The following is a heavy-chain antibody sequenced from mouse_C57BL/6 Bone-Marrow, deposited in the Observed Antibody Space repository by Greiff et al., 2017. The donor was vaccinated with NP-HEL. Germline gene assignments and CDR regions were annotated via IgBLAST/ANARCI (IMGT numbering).Heavy chain of an antibody. D-gene: IGHD1-1*01. V-gene: IGHV1-52*01. CDR2: IDPSDSET. CDR1: GYTFTSYW. Sequence: VKLQQPGAELVRPGSSVKLSCKASGYTFTSYWMHWVKQRPIQGLEWIGNIDPSDSETHYNQKFKDKATLTVDKSSSTAYMQLSSLTSEDSAVYYCARPHYYGSSFFMDYWGQGTSVTVSS. J-gene: IGHJ4*01. CDR3: ARPHYYGSSFFMDY.